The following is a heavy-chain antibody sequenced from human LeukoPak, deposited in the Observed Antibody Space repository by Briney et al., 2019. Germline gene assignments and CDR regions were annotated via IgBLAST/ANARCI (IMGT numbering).Heavy chain of an antibody. V-gene: IGHV4-59*01. CDR3: ARDSSSGWFDP. D-gene: IGHD6-6*01. CDR1: DDSITIYY. Sequence: SETLSLTCTVSDDSITIYYWTWIRQPPGKGLEWIGYIDHTGITNYNPSLNSRVTISRDTSKNHFSLELSSATAADTAVYFCARDSSSGWFDPWGQGTLVTVSS. CDR2: IDHTGIT. J-gene: IGHJ5*02.